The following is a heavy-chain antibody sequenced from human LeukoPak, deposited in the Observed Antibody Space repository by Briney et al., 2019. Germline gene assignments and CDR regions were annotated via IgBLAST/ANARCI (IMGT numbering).Heavy chain of an antibody. CDR2: ISSSSSYI. CDR3: ARSTSWYHKFDY. Sequence: GGSLRLSCAASGFTFSSYSMNWVRQAPGKGLEWVSSISSSSSYINYADSVKGRFTISRDNAKNSVHVQMNSLRAEDTAVFYCARSTSWYHKFDYWGQGTLVTVSS. V-gene: IGHV3-21*01. CDR1: GFTFSSYS. D-gene: IGHD2-2*01. J-gene: IGHJ4*02.